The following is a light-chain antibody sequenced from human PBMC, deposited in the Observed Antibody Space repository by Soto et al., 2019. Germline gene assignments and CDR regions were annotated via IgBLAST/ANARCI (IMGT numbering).Light chain of an antibody. CDR1: SSDVGGYNY. CDR2: DVS. J-gene: IGLJ3*02. CDR3: CSYAGTYTQWV. Sequence: QSALTQPRSVSGSPGQSVTISCTGTSSDVGGYNYVSWYQQHPGKAPKLVIYDVSKRPSGVPDRFSGSKSGNTASLTVSGLQAEDEADYSCCSYAGTYTQWVFGGGTSSPS. V-gene: IGLV2-11*01.